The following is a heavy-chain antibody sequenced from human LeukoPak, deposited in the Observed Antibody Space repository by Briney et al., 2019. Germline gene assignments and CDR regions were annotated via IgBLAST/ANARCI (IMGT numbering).Heavy chain of an antibody. Sequence: PGGSLRLSCAASGFIFSNYAMSGVRQAPGKGLEWVSGINNSGDRRFYADSVKGRFTISRDNSKNTLYLQMNSLRAEDTAVYYCARGWYNFDYWGQGTRVTVSS. V-gene: IGHV3-23*01. CDR3: ARGWYNFDY. J-gene: IGHJ4*02. D-gene: IGHD6-19*01. CDR1: GFIFSNYA. CDR2: INNSGDRR.